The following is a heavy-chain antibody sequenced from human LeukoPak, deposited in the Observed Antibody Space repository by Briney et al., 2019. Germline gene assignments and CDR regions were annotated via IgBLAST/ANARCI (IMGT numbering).Heavy chain of an antibody. V-gene: IGHV1-2*02. J-gene: IGHJ4*02. CDR1: GYTFIAYY. Sequence: ASVKVSCKASGYTFIAYYMHWVRQAPGQGLEWMGWVNPASGGTNYAQKFQGRVTMTRDTSIATAYMELNELTSDDTAVYYCAGQKDPRPIDYWGQGTLVTVSS. CDR3: AGQKDPRPIDY. CDR2: VNPASGGT.